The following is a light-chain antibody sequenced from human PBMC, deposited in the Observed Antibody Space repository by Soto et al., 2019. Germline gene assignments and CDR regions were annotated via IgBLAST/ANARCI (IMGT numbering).Light chain of an antibody. V-gene: IGKV1-5*03. J-gene: IGKJ1*01. CDR3: QQYSYYAT. CDR2: KAS. CDR1: QTISSW. Sequence: DIQMTQSPSTLSASVGDRVTITCRASQTISSWLAWYQQKPGKAPKLLIYKASTLESGVPSRFSGSGSGTDFNLTVTSLQPEDFATYYCQQYSYYATFGQGTKVEIK.